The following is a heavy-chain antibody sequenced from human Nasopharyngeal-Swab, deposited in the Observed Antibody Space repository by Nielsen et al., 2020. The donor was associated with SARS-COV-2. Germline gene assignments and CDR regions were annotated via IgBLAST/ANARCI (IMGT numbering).Heavy chain of an antibody. CDR1: GFTFSDYY. CDR3: ARGHYRRVVTNTNDAFDI. CDR2: ISSSGSTI. V-gene: IGHV3-11*04. D-gene: IGHD2-21*02. J-gene: IGHJ3*02. Sequence: GESLKISCAASGFTFSDYYMSWIRQAPGKGLEWVSYISSSGSTIYYADSVKGRFTISRDNAKNSLYLQMNSLRAEDTAVYYCARGHYRRVVTNTNDAFDIWGQGTMVTVSS.